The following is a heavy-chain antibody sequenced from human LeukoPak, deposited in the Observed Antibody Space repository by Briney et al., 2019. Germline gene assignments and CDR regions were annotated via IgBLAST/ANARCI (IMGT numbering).Heavy chain of an antibody. Sequence: ASETLSLPCTVSGGAVSSEYWGWIRQPPGKGLEWIGYVHYSGSTSYNPSLKSRVTISIGTSKTQFSLKVSSVTATDTAVYYCARASGFSIDNWGQGTLVTVSS. CDR1: GGAVSSEY. CDR2: VHYSGST. J-gene: IGHJ4*02. V-gene: IGHV4-59*02. CDR3: ARASGFSIDN. D-gene: IGHD1-26*01.